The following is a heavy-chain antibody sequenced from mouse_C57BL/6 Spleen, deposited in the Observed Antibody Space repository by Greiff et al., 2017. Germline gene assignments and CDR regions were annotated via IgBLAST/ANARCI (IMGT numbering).Heavy chain of an antibody. CDR2: INYDGSST. CDR3: ARLENWDYFDY. Sequence: DVKLVESEGGLVQPGSSMKLSCTASGFTFSDYYMAWVRQVPEKGLEWVANINYDGSSTYYLDSLKSRFIISRDNAKNILYLQMSSLKSEDTATYYCARLENWDYFDYWGQGTTLTVSS. J-gene: IGHJ2*01. V-gene: IGHV5-16*01. CDR1: GFTFSDYY. D-gene: IGHD4-1*01.